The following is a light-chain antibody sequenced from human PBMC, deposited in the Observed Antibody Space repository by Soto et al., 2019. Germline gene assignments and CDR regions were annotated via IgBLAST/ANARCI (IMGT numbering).Light chain of an antibody. CDR3: SSFTSSRTLYV. CDR1: SSDVGSYDY. CDR2: DVT. J-gene: IGLJ1*01. Sequence: QSVLTQPASVSGSPGQSIPISCTGTSSDVGSYDYVSWYQRHPGKAPKLILFDVTDRPSGVSSRFSGSKSGNTASLTISGLQAPDEPDYFCSSFTSSRTLYVVGTVTKVTVL. V-gene: IGLV2-14*01.